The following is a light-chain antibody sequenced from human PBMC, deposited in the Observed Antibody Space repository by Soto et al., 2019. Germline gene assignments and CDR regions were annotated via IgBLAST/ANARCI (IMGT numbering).Light chain of an antibody. Sequence: ETVLTQSPGTVSLSPGERATLSCRTSQSVNSNYLAWYQQKPGQAPRLLIYGVFNRATGIPDRFSGSGSGTDFTLTISGLKPEDSAVYYCQHYDGSPRTFGQGTKLEIK. V-gene: IGKV3-20*01. CDR2: GVF. CDR1: QSVNSNY. J-gene: IGKJ2*01. CDR3: QHYDGSPRT.